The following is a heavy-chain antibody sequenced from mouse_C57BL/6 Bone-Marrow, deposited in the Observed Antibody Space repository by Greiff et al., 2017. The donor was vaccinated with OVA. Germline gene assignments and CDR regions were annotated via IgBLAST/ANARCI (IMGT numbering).Heavy chain of an antibody. CDR3: ARGGTSPFAY. CDR1: GYSFPGYY. J-gene: IGHJ3*01. D-gene: IGHD4-1*01. Sequence: VQLQQSGPELVKPGASVKISCKASGYSFPGYYMNWVKQSPEKSLEWIGEINPSTGGTTYNQKFNAKATLTVDKSSSTAYMQLKSLTSEDSAVYYCARGGTSPFAYWGQGTLVTVSA. CDR2: INPSTGGT. V-gene: IGHV1-42*01.